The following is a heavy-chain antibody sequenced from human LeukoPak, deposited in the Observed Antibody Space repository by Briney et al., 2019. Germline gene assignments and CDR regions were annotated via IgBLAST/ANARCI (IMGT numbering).Heavy chain of an antibody. J-gene: IGHJ4*02. CDR2: ISGSGGST. CDR3: AKDFAYCGGDCYTNLDY. CDR1: GFTFSSYA. D-gene: IGHD2-21*02. V-gene: IGHV3-23*01. Sequence: GGSLRLSCAASGFTFSSYAMSWVRQAPGKGLEWVSAISGSGGSTYYADSVKGRFTISRDNSKNTLYLQMNSLRAEDTAVYYCAKDFAYCGGDCYTNLDYWGQGTLVTVSS.